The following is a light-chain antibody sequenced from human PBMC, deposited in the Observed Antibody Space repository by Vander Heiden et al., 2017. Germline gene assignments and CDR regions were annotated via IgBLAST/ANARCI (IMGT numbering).Light chain of an antibody. CDR1: LSTLGSNY. CDR2: RNN. CDR3: AAWDDSLRANV. J-gene: IGLJ6*01. V-gene: IGLV1-47*01. Sequence: QPVLTPPPSASGPPGHSVTISCYGGLSTLGSNYVHWYQQLPGTAPTLLIYRNNQGPSGVPDRFSGSNSGTSASLAISGLRSEDEADYYCAAWDDSLRANVFGSGTKVTVL.